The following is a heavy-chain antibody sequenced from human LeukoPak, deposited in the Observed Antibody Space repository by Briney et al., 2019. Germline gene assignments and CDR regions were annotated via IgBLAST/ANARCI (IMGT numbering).Heavy chain of an antibody. CDR3: ASLYNNEVF. CDR2: IYSGGNT. D-gene: IGHD1-14*01. V-gene: IGHV3-53*01. Sequence: GGSLRLSWAASGFTVSNNYMSWVRQAPGKGLEWISIIYSGGNTFYADSVKGRFTMSRDNSRNTLYLQMRSLRAEDTAVYYCASLYNNEVFWGQGTLVTVSS. CDR1: GFTVSNNY. J-gene: IGHJ4*02.